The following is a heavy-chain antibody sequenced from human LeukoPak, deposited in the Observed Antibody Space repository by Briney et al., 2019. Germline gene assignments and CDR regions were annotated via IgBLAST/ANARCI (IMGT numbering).Heavy chain of an antibody. CDR3: ARGGQLWASTVDY. V-gene: IGHV4-39*07. J-gene: IGHJ4*02. CDR2: IYYSGST. Sequence: PSETLSLTCTVSGGSISSSSYYWGWIRQPPGKGLEWIGSIYYSGSTYYNPSLKSRVTISVDTSKNQFSLKLSSVTAADTAVYYCARGGQLWASTVDYWGQGTLVTVSS. D-gene: IGHD5-18*01. CDR1: GGSISSSSYY.